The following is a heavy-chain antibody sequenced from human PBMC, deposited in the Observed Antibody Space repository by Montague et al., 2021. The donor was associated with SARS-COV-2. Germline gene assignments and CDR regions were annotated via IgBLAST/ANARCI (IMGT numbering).Heavy chain of an antibody. D-gene: IGHD6-19*01. CDR1: GFTFSSYG. Sequence: SLRLSCAASGFTFSSYGLHWVRQAPGKGLEWVAIIWYDGSNKYYSDSVKGRFTISRDNSKNTLYLQMNSLRAEDTAVYYCARDLGAVAGGCYYYYYGMDVWGQGTTVTVSS. V-gene: IGHV3-33*01. CDR2: IWYDGSNK. J-gene: IGHJ6*02. CDR3: ARDLGAVAGGCYYYYYGMDV.